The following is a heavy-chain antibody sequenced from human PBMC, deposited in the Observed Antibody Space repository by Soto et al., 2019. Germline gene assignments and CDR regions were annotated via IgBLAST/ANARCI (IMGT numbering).Heavy chain of an antibody. CDR2: ISAYNGNT. J-gene: IGHJ6*03. CDR1: GYTFTSYG. V-gene: IGHV1-18*01. CDR3: ARDSYCSGGSCYSEDYYYYMDV. D-gene: IGHD2-15*01. Sequence: QVPLVQSGAEVKKPGASVKVSCKASGYTFTSYGISWVRQAPGQGLEWMGWISAYNGNTNYAQKLQGRVTMTTDTSTSTAYMELRSLRSDDTAVYYCARDSYCSGGSCYSEDYYYYMDVWGKGTTVTVSS.